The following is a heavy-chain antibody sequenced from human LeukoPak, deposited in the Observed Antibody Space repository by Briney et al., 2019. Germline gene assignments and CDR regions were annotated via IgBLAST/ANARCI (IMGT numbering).Heavy chain of an antibody. CDR3: ARVGSNYYYFDY. V-gene: IGHV4-61*02. J-gene: IGHJ4*02. CDR2: IYTSGST. CDR1: AGSISSGSYY. Sequence: SQTLSLTCTVSAGSISSGSYYWSWIRQPAGKGLEWIGRIYTSGSTNYNPSPKSRVTISVDTSKNQFSLKLSSVTAADTAVYYCARVGSNYYYFDYWGQGTLVTVSS. D-gene: IGHD5-24*01.